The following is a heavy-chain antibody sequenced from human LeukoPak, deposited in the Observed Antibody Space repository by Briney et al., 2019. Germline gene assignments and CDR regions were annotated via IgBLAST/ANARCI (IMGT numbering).Heavy chain of an antibody. CDR1: RFTFGRTM. V-gene: IGHV3-23*01. D-gene: IGHD2-15*01. CDR2: ISSNGGST. Sequence: GGSLRLSCVPSRFTFGRTMMSSVCQAPGRGLEWVSTISSNGGSTYYADSVKGRFTISRDNSKNTLYLQMSSLRAEDTAVYYCARYCSGASCYSGVDYWGQGTLAPVSS. CDR3: ARYCSGASCYSGVDY. J-gene: IGHJ4*02.